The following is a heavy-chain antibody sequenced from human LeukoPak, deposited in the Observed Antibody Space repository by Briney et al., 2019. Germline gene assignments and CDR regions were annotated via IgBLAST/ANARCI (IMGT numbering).Heavy chain of an antibody. V-gene: IGHV3-30*18. CDR3: AKDPQQLDRYYFDY. D-gene: IGHD6-13*01. CDR2: ISYDGSNK. Sequence: GGSLRLSCAASGFTFSSYGMHWVRQAPGKGLEWVAVISYDGSNKHYADSVKGRFTISRDNSKNTLYLQMNSLRAEDTAVYYCAKDPQQLDRYYFDYWGQGTLVTVSS. CDR1: GFTFSSYG. J-gene: IGHJ4*02.